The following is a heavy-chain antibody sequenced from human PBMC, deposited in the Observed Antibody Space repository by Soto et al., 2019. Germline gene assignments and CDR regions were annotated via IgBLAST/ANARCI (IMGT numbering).Heavy chain of an antibody. CDR2: IYYSGST. Sequence: PSETLSLTCTVSGGSISSGGYYWSWIRQHPGKGLEWIGCIYYSGSTYYNPSLKSRVTISVDTSKNQFSLKLSSVTAADTAVYYCARDRPEHYYDSSGYLDYWGQGTLVTVSS. CDR1: GGSISSGGYY. D-gene: IGHD3-22*01. CDR3: ARDRPEHYYDSSGYLDY. V-gene: IGHV4-31*03. J-gene: IGHJ4*02.